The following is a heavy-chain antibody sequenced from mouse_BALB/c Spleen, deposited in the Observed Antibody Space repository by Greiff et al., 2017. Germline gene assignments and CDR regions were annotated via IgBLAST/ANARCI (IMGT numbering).Heavy chain of an antibody. CDR2: ISSGGSYT. J-gene: IGHJ4*01. CDR3: ARGDYEHAMDY. D-gene: IGHD2-4*01. V-gene: IGHV5-9-3*01. CDR1: GFTFSSYA. Sequence: EVKLMESGGGLVKPGGSLKLSCAASGFTFSSYAMSWVRQTPEKRLEWVATISSGGSYTYYPDSVKGRFTISRDNAKNTLYLQMSSLRSEDTAMYYCARGDYEHAMDYWGQGTSVTVSS.